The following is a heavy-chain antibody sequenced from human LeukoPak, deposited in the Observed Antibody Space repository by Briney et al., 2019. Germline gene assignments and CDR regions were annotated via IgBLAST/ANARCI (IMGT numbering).Heavy chain of an antibody. CDR1: GFTFSSYT. Sequence: GGSLRLSCAASGFTFSSYTMKWVRQAPGKGLEWVSSISGSSSYIYYADSVKGRFTISRDNAKNSLYLQMNSLRADDTAVYYCARFAAGGSYYYYMDVWGKGTTVTVSS. CDR3: ARFAAGGSYYYYMDV. V-gene: IGHV3-21*01. J-gene: IGHJ6*03. CDR2: ISGSSSYI. D-gene: IGHD6-25*01.